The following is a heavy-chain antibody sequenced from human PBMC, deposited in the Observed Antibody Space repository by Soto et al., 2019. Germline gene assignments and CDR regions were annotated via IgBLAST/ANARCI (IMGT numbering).Heavy chain of an antibody. Sequence: ASVKVSCKASGYTFTSYYINWVRQATGQGLEWMGWMNPNSGNTGYAQKFQGRVTMTRNTSISTAYMELSSLRSEDTAVYYCARGIYDYGDYGYYYYMDVWGKGTTVTVSS. CDR2: MNPNSGNT. D-gene: IGHD4-17*01. J-gene: IGHJ6*03. V-gene: IGHV1-8*01. CDR1: GYTFTSYY. CDR3: ARGIYDYGDYGYYYYMDV.